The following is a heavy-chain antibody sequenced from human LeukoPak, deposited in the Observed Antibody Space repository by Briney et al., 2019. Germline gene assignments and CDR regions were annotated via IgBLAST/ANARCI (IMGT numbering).Heavy chain of an antibody. V-gene: IGHV3-30*18. CDR3: AKDGWDDYGDYGFFDY. D-gene: IGHD4-17*01. Sequence: QTGGSLRLSCAASRFTFSSYGMHWVRQAPGKGLEWVAVISYDGSNKYYADSVKGRFTISRDNSKNTLYLQMNSLRAEDTAVYYCAKDGWDDYGDYGFFDYWGQGTLVTVSS. CDR2: ISYDGSNK. J-gene: IGHJ4*02. CDR1: RFTFSSYG.